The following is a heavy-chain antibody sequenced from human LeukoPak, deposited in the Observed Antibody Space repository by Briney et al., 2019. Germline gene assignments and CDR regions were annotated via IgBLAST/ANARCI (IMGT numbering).Heavy chain of an antibody. V-gene: IGHV3-33*01. CDR2: IWYDGTNK. J-gene: IGHJ6*02. Sequence: GGSLRLSCAASGFTFSNYGMHWVRQAPGKGLEWVAVIWYDGTNKYYADSVKGRFTISRDNSKKTLYLQMNSLRAEDTAVYYCARGVPYWTVTGFYGVDVWAKGPRSPSP. CDR1: GFTFSNYG. D-gene: IGHD4-17*01. CDR3: ARGVPYWTVTGFYGVDV.